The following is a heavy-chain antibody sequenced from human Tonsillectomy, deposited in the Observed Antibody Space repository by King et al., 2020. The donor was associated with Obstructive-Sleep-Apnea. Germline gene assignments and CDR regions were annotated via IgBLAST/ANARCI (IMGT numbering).Heavy chain of an antibody. J-gene: IGHJ5*02. CDR3: ATFSSPTLFGVVISHSWFDP. D-gene: IGHD3-3*01. V-gene: IGHV4-39*07. CDR1: GGSISSSSYY. CDR2: IYYSGST. Sequence: QLQESGPGLVKPSETLSLTCTVSGGSISSSSYYWGWIRQPPGKGLEWIGSIYYSGSTYYNPSLKSRVTISVDTSKNQFSLKLSSVTAADTAVYYCATFSSPTLFGVVISHSWFDPWGQGTLVTVSS.